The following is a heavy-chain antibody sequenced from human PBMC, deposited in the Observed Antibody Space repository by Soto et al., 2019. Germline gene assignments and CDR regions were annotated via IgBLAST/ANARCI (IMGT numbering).Heavy chain of an antibody. CDR3: ARGCSGGSCSGERYGMDV. D-gene: IGHD2-15*01. J-gene: IGHJ6*02. V-gene: IGHV1-69*01. Sequence: QVQLVQSGAEVKKPGSSVKVSCKASGGTFSSYAISWVRQAPGQGLEWMGGIIPIFGTANYAQKFQGRVTITADESTSTGYMELSSLRSEDTAVYYCARGCSGGSCSGERYGMDVWGQGTTVTVSS. CDR2: IIPIFGTA. CDR1: GGTFSSYA.